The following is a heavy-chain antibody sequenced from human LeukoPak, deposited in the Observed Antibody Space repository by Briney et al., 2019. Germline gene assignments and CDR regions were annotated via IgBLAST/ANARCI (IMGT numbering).Heavy chain of an antibody. CDR1: GFTVSSVY. CDR2: IYSEAGS. CDR3: ARGMGGYGGYDY. Sequence: TGGSLRLSCAASGFTVSSVYMSWVRQAPGKGLEWVSVIYSEAGSLYADSVKGRFTISRDSSKNTVYLQMNSLRVEDTAVYYCARGMGGYGGYDYWGQGTLVTVSS. J-gene: IGHJ4*02. D-gene: IGHD5-12*01. V-gene: IGHV3-66*01.